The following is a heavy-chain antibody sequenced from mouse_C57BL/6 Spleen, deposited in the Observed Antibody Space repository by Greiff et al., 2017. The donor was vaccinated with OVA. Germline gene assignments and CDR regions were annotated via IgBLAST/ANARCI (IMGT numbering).Heavy chain of an antibody. J-gene: IGHJ2*01. D-gene: IGHD1-1*01. CDR3: ARDTRVVGADY. CDR2: ISYDGSN. Sequence: DVKLQESGPGLVKPSQSLSLTCSVSGYSITSGYFWNWIRQSPGNQLEWMGYISYDGSNNYNPSLKNRIFITRDTSKNQLFLKVNSVTTEDTATYYCARDTRVVGADYWGQGTTLTVSS. V-gene: IGHV3-6*01. CDR1: GYSITSGYF.